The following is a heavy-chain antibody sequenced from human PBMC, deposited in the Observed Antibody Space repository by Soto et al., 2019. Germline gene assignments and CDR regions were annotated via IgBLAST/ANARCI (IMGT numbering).Heavy chain of an antibody. V-gene: IGHV3-49*04. D-gene: IGHD3-9*01. CDR1: GFTLGDYA. CDR2: IRSKAYGGTT. CDR3: TREGYLRYFDWLGYYYYYGMDV. J-gene: IGHJ6*02. Sequence: GGSLRLSCTASGFTLGDYAMSWVRQAPGKGLEWVGFIRSKAYGGTTEYAASVKGRFTISRDDSKSIAYLQMNSLKTEDTAVYYCTREGYLRYFDWLGYYYYYGMDVWGQGTTVTVSS.